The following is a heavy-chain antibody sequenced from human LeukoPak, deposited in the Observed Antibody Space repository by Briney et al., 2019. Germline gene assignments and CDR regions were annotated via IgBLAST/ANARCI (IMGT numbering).Heavy chain of an antibody. CDR1: GFTFSDYW. J-gene: IGHJ4*02. CDR3: ARRPSSWYADY. D-gene: IGHD6-13*01. V-gene: IGHV3-74*01. CDR2: IISDGSSV. Sequence: GGSLRLSCIASGFTFSDYWMHWVRQTPGKGPVWVSRIISDGSSVSYVDSVKGRFTMSRDNAKNALYLQMNSLRAEDTAVYYCARRPSSWYADYWGQGTLVTVSS.